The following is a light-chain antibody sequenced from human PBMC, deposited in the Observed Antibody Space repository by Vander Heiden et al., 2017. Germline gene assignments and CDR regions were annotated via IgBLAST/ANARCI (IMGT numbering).Light chain of an antibody. CDR3: QQDKSYWT. Sequence: DIQMTQSPSTLSASAGDRVTITCRASQSINSRLAWYQQKPGKAPKLLIYKASSLESGVPSRFSGSGSGTEFTLTISSLQPDDFATYYCQQDKSYWTFGQGTKVEIK. J-gene: IGKJ1*01. V-gene: IGKV1-5*03. CDR2: KAS. CDR1: QSINSR.